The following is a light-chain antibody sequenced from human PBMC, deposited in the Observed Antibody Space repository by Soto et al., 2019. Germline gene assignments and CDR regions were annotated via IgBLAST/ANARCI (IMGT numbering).Light chain of an antibody. Sequence: QSVLTQPPSASGTPGQRVTISCTGTSSDIGADDFVSWYQHHPDKTPKLIIFEVTYRPTGISHRFSASKSGNTASLTISGLEAEDEAFYYCSSYRKTTFPHVVFGGGTKLTVL. CDR2: EVT. CDR3: SSYRKTTFPHVV. CDR1: SSDIGADDF. V-gene: IGLV2-14*01. J-gene: IGLJ2*01.